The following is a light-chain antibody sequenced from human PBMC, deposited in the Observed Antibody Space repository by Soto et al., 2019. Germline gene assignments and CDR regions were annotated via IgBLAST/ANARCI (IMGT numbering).Light chain of an antibody. V-gene: IGKV3-11*01. CDR2: DAS. CDR3: HHRGSPLT. CDR1: QSVSRS. Sequence: EIVLTQSPATLSLSPGERATLSCRASQSVSRSLGWYQQRPGQPPRLLIYDASNRATGVPPRFSGSGSGTDFTLTISSLEPEDFAVYYCHHRGSPLTFGGGTKVEIK. J-gene: IGKJ4*01.